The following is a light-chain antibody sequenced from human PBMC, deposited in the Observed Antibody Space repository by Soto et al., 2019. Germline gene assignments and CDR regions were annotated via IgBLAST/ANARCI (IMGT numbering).Light chain of an antibody. V-gene: IGKV1-27*01. CDR3: QKYNSAPLT. CDR1: QGIAPY. Sequence: DVQMTQSPSSLSAFVGDRVTITCRASQGIAPYLAWFQQKPGKVPKLLIYATSTLQSGVPSRFSGSGSGKDFTLTVTSLQPEDVGTYYCQKYNSAPLTFGGGTKVEIK. J-gene: IGKJ4*01. CDR2: ATS.